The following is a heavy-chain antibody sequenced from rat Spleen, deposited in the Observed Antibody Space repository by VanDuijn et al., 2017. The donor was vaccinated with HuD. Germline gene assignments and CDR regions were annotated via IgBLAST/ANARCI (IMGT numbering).Heavy chain of an antibody. CDR1: GFTFSNFP. J-gene: IGHJ3*01. D-gene: IGHD4-6*01. CDR2: IVDDGSNT. CDR3: TRGTYFRH. V-gene: IGHV5-46*01. Sequence: EVQLVESGGDLVQPGRSVRLSCAASGFTFSNFPMAWVRQAPTKGLEWVAAIVDDGSNTHYPDSVKGRFTISRDIAKSTLYLQMINLRSEDTATYYCTRGTYFRHWGQGTLVTVSS.